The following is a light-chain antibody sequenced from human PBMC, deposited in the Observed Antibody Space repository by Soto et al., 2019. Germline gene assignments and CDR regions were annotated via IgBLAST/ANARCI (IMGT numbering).Light chain of an antibody. J-gene: IGKJ5*01. V-gene: IGKV1-5*01. Sequence: DIQMTQSPSTLSASVGDRVTITCRASQSMSNWLAWYQQKPGKAPKLLIYDASTLESGVPLRFSGSGSGTEFTLTITSLQPDDFATYYCQQYSSYLITFGQGTRLEIK. CDR3: QQYSSYLIT. CDR2: DAS. CDR1: QSMSNW.